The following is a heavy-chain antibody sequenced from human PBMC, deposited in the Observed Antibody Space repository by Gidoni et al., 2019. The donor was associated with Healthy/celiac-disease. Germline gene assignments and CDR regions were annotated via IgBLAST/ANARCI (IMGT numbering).Heavy chain of an antibody. D-gene: IGHD2-15*01. CDR2: ISWNSGSI. CDR3: AKDMDYCSGGSCYSFSV. V-gene: IGHV3-9*01. CDR1: GFPFDDYA. J-gene: IGHJ4*02. Sequence: EVQLVESGGGLVQPGRSLRLSCAASGFPFDDYAMHWVRQAPGKGLEWVSGISWNSGSIGYADSVKGRFTISRDNAKNSLYLQMNSLRAEDTALYYCAKDMDYCSGGSCYSFSVWGQGTLVTVSS.